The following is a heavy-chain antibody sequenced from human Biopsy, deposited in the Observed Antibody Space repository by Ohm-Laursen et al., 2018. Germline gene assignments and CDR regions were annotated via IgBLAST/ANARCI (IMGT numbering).Heavy chain of an antibody. CDR1: GVSISSYF. CDR3: AAYYYDSSGYFYAFHY. V-gene: IGHV4-59*08. D-gene: IGHD3-22*01. CDR2: VSYSGNT. J-gene: IGHJ4*02. Sequence: SGTLSLTWSVSGVSISSYFWSWIRQPLGKGLEWIGYVSYSGNTKYNPSLKSRVIISADTSKNQFSLKLSSVTAADTAMYYCAAYYYDSSGYFYAFHYWGQGTLVTVSS.